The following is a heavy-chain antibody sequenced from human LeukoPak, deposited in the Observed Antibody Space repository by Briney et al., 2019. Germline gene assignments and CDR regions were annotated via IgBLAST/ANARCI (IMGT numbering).Heavy chain of an antibody. Sequence: ASVKVSCKASGYTFTCYYMHWVGQAPGQGREWMGWINPNSGGTNYAQKFQGRVTMTRDTSISTAYMELSRLRSDDTAVYYCARDPSDGYFDYWGQGTLVTVSS. V-gene: IGHV1-2*02. CDR2: INPNSGGT. CDR1: GYTFTCYY. CDR3: ARDPSDGYFDY. J-gene: IGHJ4*02.